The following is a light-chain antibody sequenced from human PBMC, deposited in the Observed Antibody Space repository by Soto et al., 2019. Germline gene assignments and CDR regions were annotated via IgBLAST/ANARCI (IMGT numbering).Light chain of an antibody. J-gene: IGKJ1*01. Sequence: EIVLTQSPGTLSLSPGERATLSCRASQSVSSSYLAWYQQKFGQAPRLLIYDASSRATGVPDRFSGSGSGTDFTLTISRLEPEDFAVYYCLQYGSSPLTFGQGITVEFK. CDR2: DAS. V-gene: IGKV3-20*01. CDR3: LQYGSSPLT. CDR1: QSVSSSY.